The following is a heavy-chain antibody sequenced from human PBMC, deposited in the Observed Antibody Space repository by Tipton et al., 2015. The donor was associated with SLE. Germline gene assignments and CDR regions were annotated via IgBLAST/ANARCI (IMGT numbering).Heavy chain of an antibody. CDR1: GFTFSSYW. V-gene: IGHV3-7*01. D-gene: IGHD3-10*01. Sequence: GSLRLSCAASGFTFSSYWMSWVRQAPGKGLEWVANIKQDGSEKYYVDSVKGRFTISRDNAKNSLYLQMNSLRAEDTAVYYCARDQGTLWFRELTPFFDYWGQGTLVTVSS. J-gene: IGHJ4*02. CDR2: IKQDGSEK. CDR3: ARDQGTLWFRELTPFFDY.